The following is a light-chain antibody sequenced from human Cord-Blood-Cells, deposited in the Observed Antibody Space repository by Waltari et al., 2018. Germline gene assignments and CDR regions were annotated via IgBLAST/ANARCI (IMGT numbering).Light chain of an antibody. Sequence: QSALTQPRSVSGSPGQSVTISCTGTSSDVGGYKYVSWYQQHPAKAPKLMIYDVSRRPSGFPDRFAGSKSVNTASLTISGRQAEDEADYYCCSYAGSYTWVFGGGTKLTVL. CDR3: CSYAGSYTWV. J-gene: IGLJ3*02. CDR1: SSDVGGYKY. CDR2: DVS. V-gene: IGLV2-11*01.